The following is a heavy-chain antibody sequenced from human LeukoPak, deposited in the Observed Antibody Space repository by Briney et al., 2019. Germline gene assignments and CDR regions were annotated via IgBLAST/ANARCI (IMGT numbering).Heavy chain of an antibody. CDR2: ISYAGTNK. J-gene: IGHJ1*01. Sequence: PGGSLRLSCAASGFTFSSYVMNWVRQAPGKGLEWVAVISYAGTNKYYADSVKGRFTISRGNSKNTLYLQMNSLRAEDTAVYYCASGYCSGGSCYWGYFQHWGQGTLVTVSS. CDR1: GFTFSSYV. CDR3: ASGYCSGGSCYWGYFQH. D-gene: IGHD2-15*01. V-gene: IGHV3-30*04.